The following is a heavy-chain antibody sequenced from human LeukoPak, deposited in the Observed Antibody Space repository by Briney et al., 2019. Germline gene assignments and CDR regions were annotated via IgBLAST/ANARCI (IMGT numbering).Heavy chain of an antibody. V-gene: IGHV4-59*01. CDR1: GGSISSYY. D-gene: IGHD5-18*01. J-gene: IGHJ6*02. CDR3: ARDGGGYSYGYWPYYYYGMDV. Sequence: ASETLSLTCTVSGGSISSYYWSWIRQPPGKGLEWLGYIYYSGSTNYNPSLKSRVTISVDTSKNQFSLKLSSVTAADTAVYYCARDGGGYSYGYWPYYYYGMDVWGQGTTVTVSS. CDR2: IYYSGST.